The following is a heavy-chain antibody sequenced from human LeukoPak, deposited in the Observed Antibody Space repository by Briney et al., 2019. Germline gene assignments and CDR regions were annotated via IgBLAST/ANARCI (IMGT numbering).Heavy chain of an antibody. CDR1: GITFSSYE. CDR2: ISSSGSRR. J-gene: IGHJ4*02. D-gene: IGHD4-17*01. V-gene: IGHV3-48*03. Sequence: PGGSLRLSCAASGITFSSYEMNWVRQAPGKGLEWVSYISSSGSRRYYADSVKGRFTISRDNAKSSLYLQMNSLRAEDTAVYYCARDLDGDFNYWGQGTLVTVSS. CDR3: ARDLDGDFNY.